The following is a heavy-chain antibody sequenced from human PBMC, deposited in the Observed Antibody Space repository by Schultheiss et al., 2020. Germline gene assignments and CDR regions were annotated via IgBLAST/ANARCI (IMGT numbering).Heavy chain of an antibody. Sequence: SQTLSLTCAVYGGSFSGYYWSWIRQHPGKGLEWIGYIYYSGSTNYNPSLKSRVTISVDKSNNQFSLKLSSVTAADTAVYYCARGPGSSYQLLNYYYYYGMDVWGQGTTVTVSS. CDR3: ARGPGSSYQLLNYYYYYGMDV. D-gene: IGHD2-2*01. CDR1: GGSFSGYY. J-gene: IGHJ6*02. V-gene: IGHV4-34*01. CDR2: IYYSGST.